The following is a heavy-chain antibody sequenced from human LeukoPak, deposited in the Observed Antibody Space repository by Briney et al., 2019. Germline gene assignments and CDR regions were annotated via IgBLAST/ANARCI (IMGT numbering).Heavy chain of an antibody. J-gene: IGHJ4*02. Sequence: PGGSLRLSCAASGFTFSSYSMTWVRQAPGKGLEWVSSISSSSSYIYYADSVKGRFTISRDNSKNTLYLQMNSLRAEDTAVYYCAKPSTRGYFDYWGQGTLVTVSS. CDR1: GFTFSSYS. CDR3: AKPSTRGYFDY. V-gene: IGHV3-21*04. CDR2: ISSSSSYI.